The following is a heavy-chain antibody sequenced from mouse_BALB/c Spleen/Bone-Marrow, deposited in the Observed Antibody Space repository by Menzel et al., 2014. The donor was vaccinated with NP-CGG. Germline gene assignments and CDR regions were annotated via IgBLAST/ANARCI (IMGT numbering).Heavy chain of an antibody. CDR2: INPGSGGS. D-gene: IGHD4-1*01. J-gene: IGHJ3*01. Sequence: VQLQQSGAEVVRPGTSVKVSCKASGYDFTSYLIEWIKQRPGQGLEWIGVINPGSGGSNYNEKLTGKATLTVDKSSSTAYMQLSSLTSDDSAVYFCARNANWLFTYWGQGTLVTVSA. V-gene: IGHV1-54*01. CDR3: ARNANWLFTY. CDR1: GYDFTSYL.